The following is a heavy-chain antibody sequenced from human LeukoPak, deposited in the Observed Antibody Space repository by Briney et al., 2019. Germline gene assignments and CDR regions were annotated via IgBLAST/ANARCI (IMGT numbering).Heavy chain of an antibody. V-gene: IGHV4-59*01. J-gene: IGHJ2*01. D-gene: IGHD3-10*01. CDR1: GASISSYS. Sequence: PSETLSLTCTVSGASISSYSWSWIRQPPGKGLEWIGYIYYSGSTNYNPSLKSRVTISVDTSKNQFSLKLSSVTAADTAVYYCARDKGSYWYFDLWGRGTLVTVSS. CDR2: IYYSGST. CDR3: ARDKGSYWYFDL.